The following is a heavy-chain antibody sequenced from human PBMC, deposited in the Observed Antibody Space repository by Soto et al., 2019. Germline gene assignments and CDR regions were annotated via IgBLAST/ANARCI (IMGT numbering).Heavy chain of an antibody. J-gene: IGHJ6*02. CDR2: ISSSSSYT. D-gene: IGHD3-3*01. Sequence: LSLTCTVSGGSISSYYMSWIRQAPGKGLEWVSYISSSSSYTNYADSVKGRFTISRDNAKNSLYLQMNSLRAEDTAVYYCARYQAYYDFWSAVKPYYYGMDVWGQGTTVTVSS. V-gene: IGHV3-11*06. CDR3: ARYQAYYDFWSAVKPYYYGMDV. CDR1: GGSISSYY.